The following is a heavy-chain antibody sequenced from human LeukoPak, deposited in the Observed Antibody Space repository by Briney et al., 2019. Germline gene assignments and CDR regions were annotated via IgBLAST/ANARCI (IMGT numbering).Heavy chain of an antibody. CDR2: ITSDSSNI. J-gene: IGHJ4*02. V-gene: IGHV3-48*02. CDR3: TRDGGSYNFDN. D-gene: IGHD3-10*01. CDR1: GFNIINYS. Sequence: GGSLRLSCAVSGFNIINYSMNWVRQAPGKGLEWVSYITSDSSNIDYADSVQGRFTISRDNVKHSLYLQMNSLSDEDMAMYYCTRDGGSYNFDNWGQGTRVTVSS.